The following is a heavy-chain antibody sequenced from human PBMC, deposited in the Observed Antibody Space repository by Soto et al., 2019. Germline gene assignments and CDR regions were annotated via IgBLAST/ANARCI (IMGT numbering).Heavy chain of an antibody. J-gene: IGHJ4*02. Sequence: SVKVSCKASGGTFSSYAISSVRQAPAQGLEWMGGIIPIFGTANYAQKFQGRVTITADESTSTAYVELSSLRSEDTAVYYCARQLSPAYCGGDCYLDYWGQGTLVTVSS. CDR2: IIPIFGTA. CDR3: ARQLSPAYCGGDCYLDY. V-gene: IGHV1-69*13. D-gene: IGHD2-21*02. CDR1: GGTFSSYA.